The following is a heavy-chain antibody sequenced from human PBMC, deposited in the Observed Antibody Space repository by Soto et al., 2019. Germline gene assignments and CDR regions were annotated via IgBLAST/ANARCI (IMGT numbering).Heavy chain of an antibody. CDR2: IYSGGST. CDR1: GFTVSSNY. Sequence: GESLKISCAASGFTVSSNYMSWVRQAPGKGLEWVSVIYSGGSTYYADSVKGRFTISRDNSKNTLYLQMNSLRAEDTAVYYCARSPMGATYFDYWGQGTLVTVSS. D-gene: IGHD1-26*01. J-gene: IGHJ4*02. V-gene: IGHV3-53*01. CDR3: ARSPMGATYFDY.